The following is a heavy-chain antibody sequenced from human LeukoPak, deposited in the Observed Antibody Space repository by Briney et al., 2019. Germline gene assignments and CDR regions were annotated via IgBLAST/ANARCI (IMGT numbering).Heavy chain of an antibody. CDR3: ARDGSGSYYKIY. D-gene: IGHD3-10*01. CDR2: ISYDGSNK. V-gene: IGHV3-30-3*01. CDR1: GFTVSSNY. Sequence: GGSLRLSCAASGFTVSSNYMSWVRQAPGKGLEWVAVISYDGSNKYYADSVKGRFTISRDNSKNTLYLQMNSLRAEDTAVYYCARDGSGSYYKIYWGQGTLVTVSS. J-gene: IGHJ4*02.